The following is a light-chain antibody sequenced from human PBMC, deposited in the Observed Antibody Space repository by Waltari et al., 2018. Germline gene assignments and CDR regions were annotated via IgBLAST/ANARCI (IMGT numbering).Light chain of an antibody. V-gene: IGLV3-19*01. J-gene: IGLJ2*01. CDR1: SLRRNY. CDR3: HSRETFSTRL. Sequence: SSALTQDSSLSVALGQTVGITCHGDSLRRNYASWYQQRPGQAPILVLYGPDNRPSGIPDRFSGSTSGNTASLTITGAQAEDEADYYCHSRETFSTRLFGGGTRLTV. CDR2: GPD.